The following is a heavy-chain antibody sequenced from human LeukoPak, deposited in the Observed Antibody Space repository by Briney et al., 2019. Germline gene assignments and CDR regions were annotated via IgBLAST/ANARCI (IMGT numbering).Heavy chain of an antibody. Sequence: SETLSLTCTVSGGSISSYYWSWIRQPPGKGLEWIGYIYYSGSTNYNPSLKSRVTISVDTSKNQFSLKLSSVTAADTAVYYCARVIIAAAGTFNYYYMDVWGKGPRSPSP. J-gene: IGHJ6*03. D-gene: IGHD6-13*01. CDR1: GGSISSYY. CDR3: ARVIIAAAGTFNYYYMDV. V-gene: IGHV4-59*01. CDR2: IYYSGST.